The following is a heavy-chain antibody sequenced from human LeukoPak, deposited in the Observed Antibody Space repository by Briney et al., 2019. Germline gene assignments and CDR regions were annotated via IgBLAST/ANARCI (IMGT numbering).Heavy chain of an antibody. V-gene: IGHV4-39*07. J-gene: IGHJ4*02. CDR2: IYYSGST. CDR3: ARAGSGYSGYDWEYYFDY. D-gene: IGHD5-12*01. CDR1: GGSISSSSYY. Sequence: SETLSLTCTVSGGSISSSSYYWGWIRQPPGKGLEWIGSIYYSGSTYYNPSLKSRVTISVDTSKNQFSLKLSSVTAADTAVYYCARAGSGYSGYDWEYYFDYWGQGTLVTVSS.